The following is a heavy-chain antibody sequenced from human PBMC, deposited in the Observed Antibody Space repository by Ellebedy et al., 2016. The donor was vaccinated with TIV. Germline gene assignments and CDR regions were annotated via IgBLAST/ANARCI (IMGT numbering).Heavy chain of an antibody. CDR1: GFTFSSYW. D-gene: IGHD4-17*01. V-gene: IGHV3-7*03. CDR3: ACLRSTVTVDY. Sequence: GESLKISCAASGFTFSSYWMSWVRQAPGKGLEWVANIKQDVSEKYYVDSVKGRFTISRDNAKNSLYLQMNSLRADDTAVYYCACLRSTVTVDYWGQGILVAVSS. J-gene: IGHJ4*02. CDR2: IKQDVSEK.